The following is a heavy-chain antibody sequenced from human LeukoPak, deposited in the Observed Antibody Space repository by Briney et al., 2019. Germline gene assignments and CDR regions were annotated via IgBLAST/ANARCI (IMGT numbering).Heavy chain of an antibody. CDR2: INWNGGGT. Sequence: GGSLRLSCAASGFTFDDYGMSWVRHGAGKGMEWVCGINWNGGGTVYADCVKGRFTISRDKSKNSLYVEINRLRGEDTALYYCARYLADIVVVPAAFDAFDIWGQGTMVTVSS. J-gene: IGHJ3*02. CDR3: ARYLADIVVVPAAFDAFDI. CDR1: GFTFDDYG. D-gene: IGHD2-2*01. V-gene: IGHV3-20*04.